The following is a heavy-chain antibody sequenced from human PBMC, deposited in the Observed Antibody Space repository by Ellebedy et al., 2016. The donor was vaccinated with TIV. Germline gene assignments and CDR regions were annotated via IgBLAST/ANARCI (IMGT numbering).Heavy chain of an antibody. Sequence: SETLSLTXTVSGGSISSYFWSWIRQPPEKGLEWIGHFYYTWSTNYNPSLKSRVTISGDTSKNQFSLELSSVTAADTAVYYCTSWGDYGGNRHLDYWGQGTPVTVAS. CDR1: GGSISSYF. J-gene: IGHJ4*02. CDR3: TSWGDYGGNRHLDY. V-gene: IGHV4-59*01. CDR2: FYYTWST. D-gene: IGHD4-23*01.